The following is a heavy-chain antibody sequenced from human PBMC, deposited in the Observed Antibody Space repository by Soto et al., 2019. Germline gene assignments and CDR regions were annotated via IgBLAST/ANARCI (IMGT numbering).Heavy chain of an antibody. Sequence: ASVKVSCKAPSDTFTRYYIQWVRHAPAHGLEWVGIINPNVGSTRFLQRFQGRMTMTTSTSTRTVYMGLRSLRAEDTTVSYVARSSGEVFGIIREGYSWLASWGQGS. J-gene: IGHJ5*01. CDR2: INPNVGST. V-gene: IGHV1-46*01. D-gene: IGHD3-10*01. CDR1: SDTFTRYY. CDR3: ARSSGEVFGIIREGYSWLAS.